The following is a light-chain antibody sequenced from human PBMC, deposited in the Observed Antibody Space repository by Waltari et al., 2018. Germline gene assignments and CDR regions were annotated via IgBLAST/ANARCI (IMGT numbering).Light chain of an antibody. CDR2: ETS. V-gene: IGKV3-11*01. J-gene: IGKJ4*01. CDR1: QNVGRY. CDR3: QQRANWPLT. Sequence: EIVLTQYPGTLSLSPGERATLSCRASQNVGRYLAWYQQKPGQAPSLLIHETSHRAAGIPARFSGSGSGTDFTLIISSLEPEDFAVYYCQQRANWPLTFGGGTKVEIK.